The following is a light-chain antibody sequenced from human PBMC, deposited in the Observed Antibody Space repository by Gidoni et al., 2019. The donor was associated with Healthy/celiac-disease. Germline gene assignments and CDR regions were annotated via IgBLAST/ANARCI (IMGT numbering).Light chain of an antibody. CDR2: DAS. V-gene: IGKV3-11*01. CDR1: QSVSSY. J-gene: IGKJ1*01. CDR3: QQRSNWPTWT. Sequence: ELVLTQSPATLSLSPGERATLSCRASQSVSSYLAGYQQKPGQAPRLLIYDASNRATGIPARFRGSGSGTDCTLTISSLEPEDVAVYYCQQRSNWPTWTFXQXTKVEIK.